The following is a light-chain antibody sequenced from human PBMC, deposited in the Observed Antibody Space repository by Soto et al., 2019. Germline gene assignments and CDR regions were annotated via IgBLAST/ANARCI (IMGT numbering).Light chain of an antibody. CDR3: QQYNDWPLT. CDR2: GAF. CDR1: QSVRSN. J-gene: IGKJ1*01. V-gene: IGKV3-15*01. Sequence: EIVMTQSPVTLSVSPGERATLSCRASQSVRSNLAWYQQKPGQAPSLLIYGAFTRATGIPTRFSGTGSGTELTLTISSLQSEDFALYYCQQYNDWPLTFGQGTKVEV.